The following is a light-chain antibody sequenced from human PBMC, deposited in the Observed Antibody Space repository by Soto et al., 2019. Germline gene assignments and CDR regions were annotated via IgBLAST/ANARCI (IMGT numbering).Light chain of an antibody. CDR3: QQRDNWPWT. Sequence: ETVLTQSPATLSLSPGERATLSCRASQSVRSNLAWYQHTPGQAPRLLIYDASNRATGIPGRFSGSGSGTDFTLTISNREPDDFAVYYCQQRDNWPWTFGQGAKVEIK. CDR2: DAS. CDR1: QSVRSN. J-gene: IGKJ1*01. V-gene: IGKV3-11*01.